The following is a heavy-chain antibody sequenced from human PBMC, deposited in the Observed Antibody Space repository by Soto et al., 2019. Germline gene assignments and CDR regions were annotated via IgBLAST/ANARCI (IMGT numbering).Heavy chain of an antibody. CDR2: ISSSSSTI. J-gene: IGHJ3*02. Sequence: GGSLRLSCAASGFTFSSYSMNWVRQAPGKGLEWVSYISSSSSTIYYADSVKGRFTISRDNAKNSLYLQMNSLRAEDTAVYYCARDFITMIVVDAFDIWGQGTMVTVSS. CDR1: GFTFSSYS. D-gene: IGHD3-22*01. CDR3: ARDFITMIVVDAFDI. V-gene: IGHV3-48*04.